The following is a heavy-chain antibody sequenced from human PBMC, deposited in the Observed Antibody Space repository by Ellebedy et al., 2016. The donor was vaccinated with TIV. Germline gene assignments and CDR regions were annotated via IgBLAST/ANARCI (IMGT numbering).Heavy chain of an antibody. V-gene: IGHV1-69*08. CDR1: GGTFISYT. CDR3: AIVREALGSGYDSDYYYYGSDV. D-gene: IGHD5-12*01. Sequence: ASVKVSCKASGGTFISYTIGWVRQAPGQGLEWMGSIITIFGTPHYAQKFQGRVTITADKSTTTAFMELNRLRSADTAIYYCAIVREALGSGYDSDYYYYGSDVWGQGTTVTVSS. J-gene: IGHJ6*02. CDR2: IITIFGTP.